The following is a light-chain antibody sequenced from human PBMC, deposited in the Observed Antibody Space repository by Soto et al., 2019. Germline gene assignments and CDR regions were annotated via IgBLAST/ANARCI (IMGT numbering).Light chain of an antibody. CDR1: SSNIGSNT. J-gene: IGLJ1*01. CDR3: AAWDDSLNGYV. CDR2: SFS. V-gene: IGLV1-44*01. Sequence: QSVLTQPPSASGTPGQRVTISCSVRSSNIGSNTVNWYQQLPGTAPKLLIYSFSQRPSGVPDRFSGAKSGTSASLAISGLQSEDEADYYCAAWDDSLNGYVFGTGTKVTVL.